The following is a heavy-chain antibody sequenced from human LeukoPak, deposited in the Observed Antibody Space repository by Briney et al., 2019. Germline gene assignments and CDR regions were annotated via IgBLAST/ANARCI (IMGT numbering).Heavy chain of an antibody. Sequence: GGSLRLSCAASGFTFSSYSMNWVRQAPGKGLEWVSSISSSSSYIYYAYSVKGRFTIYRDNAKHSLYLQMNSLRAEGTAVYYCARDRGFGLYSSSFDYWGQGTLVTVSS. V-gene: IGHV3-21*01. D-gene: IGHD6-6*01. CDR1: GFTFSSYS. CDR2: ISSSSSYI. J-gene: IGHJ4*02. CDR3: ARDRGFGLYSSSFDY.